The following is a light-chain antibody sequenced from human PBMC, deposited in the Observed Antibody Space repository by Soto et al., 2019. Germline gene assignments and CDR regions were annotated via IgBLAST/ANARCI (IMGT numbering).Light chain of an antibody. V-gene: IGLV2-23*02. CDR1: SSDVGSYNL. J-gene: IGLJ2*01. CDR3: CSYVGSSPPYVI. Sequence: QSALTQPASVSGSPGQSITISCTGTSSDVGSYNLVSWYQQHPGKAPKLMIYEVTKRPSGISNRFSGSKSGNTASLTISGLQAEDEADYYCCSYVGSSPPYVIFSGGTKLTVL. CDR2: EVT.